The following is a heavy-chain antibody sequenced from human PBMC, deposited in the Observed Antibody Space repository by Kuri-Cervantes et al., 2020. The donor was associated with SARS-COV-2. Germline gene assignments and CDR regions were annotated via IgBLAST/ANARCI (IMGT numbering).Heavy chain of an antibody. D-gene: IGHD6-19*01. J-gene: IGHJ3*02. CDR1: GFTFSSYG. V-gene: IGHV3-30*19. CDR2: ISYDGNNK. CDR3: AREGLVSFAFDI. Sequence: GGSLRLSCAASGFTFSSYGMHWVRQAPGKGLEGVAVISYDGNNKYYADSVKGRFTITRDNSKNTLYLQMNSLRAEDTAVYFCAREGLVSFAFDIWGQGTMVTVSS.